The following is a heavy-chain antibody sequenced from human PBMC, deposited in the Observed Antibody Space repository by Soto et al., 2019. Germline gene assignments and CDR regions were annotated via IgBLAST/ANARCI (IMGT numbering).Heavy chain of an antibody. D-gene: IGHD7-27*01. Sequence: TLSLTCPVSGGSISTHNWSWIQQPPGKGLEWIVYIYYNVSTNYNPCHKSRVTMSVETSKNQISMKLSSVTAADTAVYYRTRANRYSGDWRQGTLVTVAS. J-gene: IGHJ4*02. CDR1: GGSISTHN. V-gene: IGHV4-59*11. CDR2: IYYNVST. CDR3: TRANRYSGD.